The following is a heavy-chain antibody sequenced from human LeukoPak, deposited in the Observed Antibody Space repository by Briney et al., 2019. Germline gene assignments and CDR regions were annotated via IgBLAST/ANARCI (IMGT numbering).Heavy chain of an antibody. D-gene: IGHD3-3*01. J-gene: IGHJ4*02. Sequence: GGSLRLSCAASGFTFSGYSINWVRQAPGKGLEWVAVISSDGSIKVYADFVKGRFTLSRDNSINTVDLQMNSLRAEDTAVYYCVKEYHSRGFGAYFDYWGQGTLVTVSS. CDR3: VKEYHSRGFGAYFDY. CDR1: GFTFSGYS. CDR2: ISSDGSIK. V-gene: IGHV3-30*18.